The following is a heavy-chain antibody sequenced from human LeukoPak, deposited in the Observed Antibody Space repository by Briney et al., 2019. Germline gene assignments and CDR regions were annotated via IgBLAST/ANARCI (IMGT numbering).Heavy chain of an antibody. V-gene: IGHV3-53*01. CDR3: AKDTPIEPHYKTGSLDY. J-gene: IGHJ4*02. CDR2: IYSGGST. CDR1: GFTVSSNY. D-gene: IGHD1-1*01. Sequence: PGGSLRLSCAASGFTVSSNYMSWVRQAPGKGLEWVSVIYSGGSTYYADSVKGRFTISRDNSKNTLYLQMNSLRAEDTAVYYCAKDTPIEPHYKTGSLDYWGQGTLVTVSS.